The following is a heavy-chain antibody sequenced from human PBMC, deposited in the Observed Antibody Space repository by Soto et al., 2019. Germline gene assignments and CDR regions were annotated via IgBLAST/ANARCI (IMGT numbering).Heavy chain of an antibody. CDR2: INHSGST. Sequence: SETLSLTCAVYGGSFSGYYWSWIRQPPGKGLEWIGEINHSGSTNYNPSLKSRVTISVDTSKNQFSLKLSSVTAADTAVYYCARGGPPLWFGELLWDYYYGMDVWGQGTTVTVSS. J-gene: IGHJ6*02. CDR1: GGSFSGYY. V-gene: IGHV4-34*01. D-gene: IGHD3-10*01. CDR3: ARGGPPLWFGELLWDYYYGMDV.